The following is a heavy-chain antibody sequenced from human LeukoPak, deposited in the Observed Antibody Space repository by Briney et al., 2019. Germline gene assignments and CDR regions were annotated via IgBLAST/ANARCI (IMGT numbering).Heavy chain of an antibody. CDR1: GFIVNSYY. Sequence: GGSLRLSCAASGFIVNSYYMSWVRQAPGKGLEWVSVIYSGGSTYYADSVKGRFTISRDNSKNTVYLQMSSLRAEDTAIYYCARCPLKYYYGMDVWGQGTTVTVSS. D-gene: IGHD6-6*01. CDR3: ARCPLKYYYGMDV. CDR2: IYSGGST. J-gene: IGHJ6*02. V-gene: IGHV3-53*01.